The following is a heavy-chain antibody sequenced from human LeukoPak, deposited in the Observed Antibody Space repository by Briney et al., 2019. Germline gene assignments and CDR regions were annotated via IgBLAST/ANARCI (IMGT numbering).Heavy chain of an antibody. Sequence: ASVKVSCKASGYTFTDYYMHWVRQAPGQGLEWMAIVNPSSGSTTYAQKFQGRVTMTRDTSTSTLYMELSSLRSEDTAVYYCTRSSGSIAARKFDYWGQGTPVTVSS. CDR3: TRSSGSIAARKFDY. V-gene: IGHV1-46*03. D-gene: IGHD6-6*01. CDR1: GYTFTDYY. CDR2: VNPSSGST. J-gene: IGHJ4*02.